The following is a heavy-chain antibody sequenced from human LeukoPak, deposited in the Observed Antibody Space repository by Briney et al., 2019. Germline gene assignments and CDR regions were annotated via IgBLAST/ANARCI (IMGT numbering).Heavy chain of an antibody. D-gene: IGHD1-26*01. CDR2: ISYDGSNK. CDR1: GFTFSSNA. J-gene: IGHJ4*02. Sequence: GGSLRLSCAGSGFTFSSNAMHWVRQTPGKGLEWVAVISYDGSNKYYADSVKGRFTISRDNSKNTLYLQMNSLRAEDTAVYYCARDYSGNYYKGFDYWGQGTLVTVSS. CDR3: ARDYSGNYYKGFDY. V-gene: IGHV3-30-3*01.